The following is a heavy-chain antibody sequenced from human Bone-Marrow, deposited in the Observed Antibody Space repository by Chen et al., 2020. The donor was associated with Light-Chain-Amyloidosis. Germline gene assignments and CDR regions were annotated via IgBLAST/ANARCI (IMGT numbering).Heavy chain of an antibody. CDR1: GYSISSGYY. D-gene: IGHD2-2*01. CDR2: IHPTGSI. Sequence: QVQLQESGPGLVKPAETLSLICTVSGYSISSGYYWGWIRQRPGKGVEWIGSIHPTGSISYNPSLASPLTTSVDTSKNHLSLPLSAVTAADTAFSYCARAGGRRGASWYWGQGALVTVSS. V-gene: IGHV4-38-2*02. J-gene: IGHJ4*02. CDR3: ARAGGRRGASWY.